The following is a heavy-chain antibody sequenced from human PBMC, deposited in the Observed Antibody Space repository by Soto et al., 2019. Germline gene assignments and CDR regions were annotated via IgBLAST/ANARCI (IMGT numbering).Heavy chain of an antibody. V-gene: IGHV3-23*01. J-gene: IGHJ4*02. Sequence: PGGSLRLSCAASGFTFRSYAMSWVRQAPGMGLQWVSAISASGDSTYYADSVKGRFTISRDNSKNTLYLQMSSLRADDTAVYYCAKGTYNYDSRYYFDYWGQGTLVTVSS. CDR1: GFTFRSYA. D-gene: IGHD3-22*01. CDR3: AKGTYNYDSRYYFDY. CDR2: ISASGDST.